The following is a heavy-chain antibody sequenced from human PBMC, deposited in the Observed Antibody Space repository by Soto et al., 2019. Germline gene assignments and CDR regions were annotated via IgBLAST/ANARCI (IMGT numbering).Heavy chain of an antibody. V-gene: IGHV1-18*01. D-gene: IGHD3-3*01. CDR2: ISAYNGNT. CDR1: GYTFTSYG. CDR3: ARDSYYDFWSGYYGYFDL. J-gene: IGHJ2*01. Sequence: GASVKVSCKASGYTFTSYGISWVQQAPGQGLEWMGWISAYNGNTNYAQKLQGRVTMTTDTSTSTAYMELRSLRSDDTAVYYCARDSYYDFWSGYYGYFDLWGRGTLVTVSS.